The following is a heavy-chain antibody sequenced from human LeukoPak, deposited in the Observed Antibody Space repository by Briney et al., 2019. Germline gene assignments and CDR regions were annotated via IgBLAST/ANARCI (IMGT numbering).Heavy chain of an antibody. V-gene: IGHV4-34*01. D-gene: IGHD5-24*01. Sequence: SETLSLTCAVYGGSFSGYHWSWLRQPPGKGLEWIGEINHSGSTNYNPSLKSRVTISVDTSKNQFSLKLSSVTAADTAVYYCARGRWLQATNDYWGQGTLVTVSS. CDR1: GGSFSGYH. CDR3: ARGRWLQATNDY. CDR2: INHSGST. J-gene: IGHJ4*02.